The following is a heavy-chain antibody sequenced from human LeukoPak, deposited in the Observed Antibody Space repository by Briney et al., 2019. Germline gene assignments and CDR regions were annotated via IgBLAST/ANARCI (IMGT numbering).Heavy chain of an antibody. V-gene: IGHV4-34*01. CDR2: INHSGST. D-gene: IGHD4-17*01. Sequence: SETLSLTCAVYGGSFSGYYWSWIRQPPGKGPEWIGEINHSGSTNYNPSLKSRVTISVDTSKNQFSLKLSSVTAADTAVYYCASGGWYRDYGPDLYYYYMVVWGKGTTVTVSS. CDR1: GGSFSGYY. J-gene: IGHJ6*03. CDR3: ASGGWYRDYGPDLYYYYMVV.